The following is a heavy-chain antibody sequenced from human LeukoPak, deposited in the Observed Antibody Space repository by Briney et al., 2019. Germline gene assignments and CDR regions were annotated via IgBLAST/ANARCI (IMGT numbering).Heavy chain of an antibody. V-gene: IGHV3-7*04. Sequence: GGSLRLSCAASGFTFSSYWMRLVRQAPGKGLEWVANIKQDGSEKYYVDSVKGRFTISRDNAKNSLYLQMNSLRAEDTAVYYCARGLYTNLDAFDIWGQGTMVTVSS. J-gene: IGHJ3*02. CDR3: ARGLYTNLDAFDI. CDR1: GFTFSSYW. D-gene: IGHD2-2*02. CDR2: IKQDGSEK.